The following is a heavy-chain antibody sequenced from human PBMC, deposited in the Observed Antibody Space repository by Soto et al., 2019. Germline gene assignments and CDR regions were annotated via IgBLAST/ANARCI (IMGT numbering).Heavy chain of an antibody. CDR1: GFTFSNYW. CDR3: ARDLYGFYNWFDP. V-gene: IGHV3-74*01. J-gene: IGHJ5*02. Sequence: PGGSLRLSCTASGFTFSNYWMHWVRQAPGQGLVWVSRINGDGSSTSYADSVKGRFTISRDNAKNTLYLQMNSLRAEDTAVYYCARDLYGFYNWFDPWGQGTLVT. CDR2: INGDGSST. D-gene: IGHD3-3*01.